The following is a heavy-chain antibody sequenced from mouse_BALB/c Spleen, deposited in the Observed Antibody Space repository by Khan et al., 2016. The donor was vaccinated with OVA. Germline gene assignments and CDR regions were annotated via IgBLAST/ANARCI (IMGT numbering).Heavy chain of an antibody. CDR3: ARWGGNYPSYAMDY. CDR1: GYTFTSYY. D-gene: IGHD2-1*01. V-gene: IGHV1S56*01. CDR2: IYPGNVNT. J-gene: IGHJ4*01. Sequence: QMQLEESGPELVKPGASVRISCKASGYTFTSYYIHWVKQRPGQGLEWIGWIYPGNVNTKYNEKFKGKATLTADKSSSTAYMQLSSLTSEDSAVYFCARWGGNYPSYAMDYWGQGTSVTVSS.